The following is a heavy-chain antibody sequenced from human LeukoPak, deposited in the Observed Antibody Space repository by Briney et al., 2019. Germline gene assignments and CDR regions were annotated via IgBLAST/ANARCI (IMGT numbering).Heavy chain of an antibody. V-gene: IGHV1-46*01. J-gene: IGHJ4*02. Sequence: ASVKVSCKASGYSFTSYYMHWVRQAPGQGLEWMGVIDPSGAGTSYTQKFQGRVTMTRDTSTSTVYMELSSLRSEDTAVYYCAAVIAVAGTFDCWGQGTLVTVSS. CDR2: IDPSGAGT. CDR1: GYSFTSYY. D-gene: IGHD6-19*01. CDR3: AAVIAVAGTFDC.